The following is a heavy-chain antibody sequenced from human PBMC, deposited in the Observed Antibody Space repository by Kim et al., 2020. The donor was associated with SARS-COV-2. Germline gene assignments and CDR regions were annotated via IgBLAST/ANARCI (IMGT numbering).Heavy chain of an antibody. D-gene: IGHD3-10*01. CDR2: ISSSSSTI. CDR1: GFTFSSYS. V-gene: IGHV3-48*04. J-gene: IGHJ4*02. CDR3: ARDRRSGGFALKELLWFGEPQI. Sequence: GGSLRLSCAASGFTFSSYSMNWVRQAPGKGLEWVSYISSSSSTIYYADSVKGRFTISRDNAKNSLYLQMNSLRAEDTAVYYCARDRRSGGFALKELLWFGEPQIWGQGTLVTVSS.